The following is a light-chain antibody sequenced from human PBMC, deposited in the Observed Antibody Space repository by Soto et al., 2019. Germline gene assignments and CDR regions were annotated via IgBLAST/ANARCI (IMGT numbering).Light chain of an antibody. CDR3: QQAISFPVT. V-gene: IGKV1-12*01. Sequence: DIQMTQSPSSVSASVGDRVTITCRASQGLSSWLAWYQQKPGKAPKLLIYAASNLQSGVPSRFSGSGSGTDFALTISSLQPEDFATYYCQQAISFPVTFGQGTKVEIK. CDR1: QGLSSW. J-gene: IGKJ1*01. CDR2: AAS.